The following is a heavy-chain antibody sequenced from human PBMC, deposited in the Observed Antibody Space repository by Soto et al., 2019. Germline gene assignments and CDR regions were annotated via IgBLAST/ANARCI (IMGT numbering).Heavy chain of an antibody. CDR2: INAGNGNT. CDR3: ARDRSGWYYFDY. V-gene: IGHV1-3*01. CDR1: GYTFTSYA. Sequence: ASVKVSCKASGYTFTSYAMHWVRQAPGQRLERMGWINAGNGNTKYSQKFQGRVTITKDTSASTAYMELSSLRSEDTAVYYCARDRSGWYYFDYWGQGTLVTVSS. D-gene: IGHD6-19*01. J-gene: IGHJ4*02.